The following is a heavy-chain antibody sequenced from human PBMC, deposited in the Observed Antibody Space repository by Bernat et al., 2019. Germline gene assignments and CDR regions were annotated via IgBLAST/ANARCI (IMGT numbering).Heavy chain of an antibody. CDR3: ARAGHSKWFRELLGALDY. Sequence: QVQLVESGGGVVQPGRSLRLSCAASGFTFSSYAMHWVRQAPRKGLEWVAVISYDGSNKYYADSVKGRFTISRDNSKNTLYLQMNSLRAEDTAVYYCARAGHSKWFRELLGALDYWGQGTLVTVSS. CDR2: ISYDGSNK. J-gene: IGHJ4*02. D-gene: IGHD3-10*01. V-gene: IGHV3-30*16. CDR1: GFTFSSYA.